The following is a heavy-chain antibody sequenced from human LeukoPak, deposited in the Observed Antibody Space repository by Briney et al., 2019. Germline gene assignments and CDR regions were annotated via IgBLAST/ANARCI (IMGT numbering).Heavy chain of an antibody. J-gene: IGHJ5*02. Sequence: GGSLRLSCTISGITVSSDYISWVRQAPGKGLEWVSAIYPDGRTYYADSVKGRITISRDKSENTLYLQMTSLRVEDTAVFYCARGVGRSWSLDPWGQGTLVTVSS. D-gene: IGHD6-13*01. CDR3: ARGVGRSWSLDP. CDR1: GITVSSDY. CDR2: IYPDGRT. V-gene: IGHV3-53*01.